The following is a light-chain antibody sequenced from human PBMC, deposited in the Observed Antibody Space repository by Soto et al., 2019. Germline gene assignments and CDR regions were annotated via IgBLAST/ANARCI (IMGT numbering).Light chain of an antibody. CDR3: QQHGTSPCT. J-gene: IGKJ5*01. V-gene: IGKV3-20*01. CDR1: QSVTSTY. CDR2: GAS. Sequence: EIVLTPSPGTLPLSQRERATLSCRARQSVTSTYLAWYQQKPGQAPRLLVYGASSRATGIPDRFSGSGSGTDFTLTISRLEPEDFAVYYCQQHGTSPCTFGQGTRLDIK.